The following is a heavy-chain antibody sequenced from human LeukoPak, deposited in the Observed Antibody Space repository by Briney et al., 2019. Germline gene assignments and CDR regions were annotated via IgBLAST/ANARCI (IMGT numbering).Heavy chain of an antibody. Sequence: SQTLSLTCTVSGGSISSGDYYWSWIRQPPWKGLEWIGYIYYSGSTYYNPSLKSRVTISVDTSKNQFSLKLSSVTAADTAVYYCARQTFWSGYPPSDYWGQGTLVTVSS. CDR3: ARQTFWSGYPPSDY. V-gene: IGHV4-30-4*08. J-gene: IGHJ4*02. D-gene: IGHD3-3*01. CDR1: GGSISSGDYY. CDR2: IYYSGST.